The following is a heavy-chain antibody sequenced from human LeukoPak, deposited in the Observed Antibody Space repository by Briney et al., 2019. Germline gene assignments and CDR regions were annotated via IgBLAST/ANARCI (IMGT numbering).Heavy chain of an antibody. D-gene: IGHD6-13*01. Sequence: SVKVSCKASGGTFSSYTISWVRQAPGQGLGWMGGIIPLFGTPDYAQKFQDRLATTAEKSTSTAYMEQRRLRSDDTAVYYCERDLKDSSSWYLWYYYYYMDVWGKGTTVTVSS. CDR2: IIPLFGTP. CDR3: ERDLKDSSSWYLWYYYYYMDV. V-gene: IGHV1-69*06. J-gene: IGHJ6*03. CDR1: GGTFSSYT.